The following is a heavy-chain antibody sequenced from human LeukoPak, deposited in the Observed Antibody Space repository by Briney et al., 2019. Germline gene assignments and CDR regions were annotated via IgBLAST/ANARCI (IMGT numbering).Heavy chain of an antibody. CDR1: GFTFNDYA. CDR2: ISWNSGSI. J-gene: IGHJ4*02. V-gene: IGHV3-9*03. CDR3: TRDISPTMVAIDY. D-gene: IGHD3-10*01. Sequence: GGSLRLSCAASGFTFNDYAMHWVRQAPGKGMEWVSGISWNSGSIGYADSVKGRFTISRDNAKNSLYLQMNSLRVEDMALYFCTRDISPTMVAIDYWGQGTLVTVSS.